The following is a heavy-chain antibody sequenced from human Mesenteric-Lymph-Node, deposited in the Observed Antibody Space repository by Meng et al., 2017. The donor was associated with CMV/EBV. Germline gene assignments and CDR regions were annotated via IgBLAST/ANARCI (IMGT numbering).Heavy chain of an antibody. CDR1: GFTVSGTY. D-gene: IGHD4-17*01. J-gene: IGHJ4*02. Sequence: GGSLRLSCAASGFTVSGTYMSWVRQAPGKGLEWVSVIYSGGSSTYYADSVKGRFTISRDNSKNTLYLQMNSLRAEDTAVYYCAKGSTVTALGYWGQGTLVTVSS. V-gene: IGHV3-23*03. CDR3: AKGSTVTALGY. CDR2: IYSGGSST.